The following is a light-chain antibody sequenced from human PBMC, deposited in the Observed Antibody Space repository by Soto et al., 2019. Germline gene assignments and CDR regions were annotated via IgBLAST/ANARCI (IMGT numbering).Light chain of an antibody. CDR1: QSVSSSY. Sequence: EVVLTQSPGTLSLSSGERATLSCRAGQSVSSSYLAWYQQKPGQAPRLLIYGASSRAAGVPDRFSGSGSGTDFTLTISRLEPEDFAVYSRQQYGSSPWTFGQGTKVDIK. J-gene: IGKJ1*01. CDR3: QQYGSSPWT. V-gene: IGKV3-20*01. CDR2: GAS.